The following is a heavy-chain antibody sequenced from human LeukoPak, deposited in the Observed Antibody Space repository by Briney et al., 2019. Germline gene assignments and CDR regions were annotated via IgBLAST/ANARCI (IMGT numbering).Heavy chain of an antibody. CDR3: ARGTYSSSHHYGMDV. J-gene: IGHJ6*02. V-gene: IGHV3-33*08. D-gene: IGHD6-13*01. CDR1: GFTFSSYG. CDR2: IRYDGSNK. Sequence: PGGSLRLSCAASGFTFSSYGMHWVRQAPGKGLEWVAVIRYDGSNKYYADSVKGRFTISRDNSKNTLYLQMGSLRAEDMAVYYCARGTYSSSHHYGMDVWGQGTTVTVSS.